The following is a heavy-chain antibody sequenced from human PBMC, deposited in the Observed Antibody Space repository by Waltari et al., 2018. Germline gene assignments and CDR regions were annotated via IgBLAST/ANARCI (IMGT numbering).Heavy chain of an antibody. Sequence: QVQLVQSGAEVKKPGSSVKVSCKASGGTFSSYAISWVRQAPGQVLEWMGGIIPIFGTANYAQKFQGRVTITADESTSTAYMELSSLRSEDTAVYYCARVVTANPYWYFDLWGRGTLVTVSS. V-gene: IGHV1-69*01. CDR1: GGTFSSYA. J-gene: IGHJ2*01. D-gene: IGHD2-21*02. CDR3: ARVVTANPYWYFDL. CDR2: IIPIFGTA.